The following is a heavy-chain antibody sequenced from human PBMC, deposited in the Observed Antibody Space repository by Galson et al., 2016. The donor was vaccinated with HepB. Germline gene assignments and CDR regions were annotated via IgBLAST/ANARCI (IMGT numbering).Heavy chain of an antibody. CDR2: IWYDGSYK. D-gene: IGHD5-24*01. Sequence: SLRLSCAASRFTFSNYNMHWVRQAPGEGLEWVAVIWYDGSYKYYADSVKGRFTISRDNSKNMLFLQMNSLRADDTGVYYCARTPTIFRRDGDLTPGYWGQGTLVTVSS. J-gene: IGHJ4*02. CDR3: ARTPTIFRRDGDLTPGY. CDR1: RFTFSNYN. V-gene: IGHV3-33*01.